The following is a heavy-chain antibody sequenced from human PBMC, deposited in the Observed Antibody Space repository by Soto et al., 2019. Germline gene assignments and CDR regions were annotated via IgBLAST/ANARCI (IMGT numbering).Heavy chain of an antibody. D-gene: IGHD2-21*02. Sequence: SQTLSLTCAVYGGYFRGFFWSWIRQPPGKGLEWIGSVTKTGTANYNPSLKGPFTISMDTPTNRFSLTLTSVTAADTAVYYCAGDGGLVMGSRVLPHRFDYWGRGLLVTVSS. J-gene: IGHJ4*01. V-gene: IGHV4-34*01. CDR3: AGDGGLVMGSRVLPHRFDY. CDR2: VTKTGTA. CDR1: GGYFRGFF.